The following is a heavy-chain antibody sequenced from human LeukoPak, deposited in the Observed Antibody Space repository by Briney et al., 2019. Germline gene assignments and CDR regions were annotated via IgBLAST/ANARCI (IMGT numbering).Heavy chain of an antibody. J-gene: IGHJ4*02. CDR2: IYTSGTT. V-gene: IGHV4-4*07. Sequence: SETLSLTCTVSGGLISSYYWSWIRQPAGKGLEWIGRIYTSGTTNYNPSLKSRLTMSIDTSKNQFSLKLSSVNAADTAVYYCARDFEYWGQGTLVTVSS. CDR1: GGLISSYY. CDR3: ARDFEY.